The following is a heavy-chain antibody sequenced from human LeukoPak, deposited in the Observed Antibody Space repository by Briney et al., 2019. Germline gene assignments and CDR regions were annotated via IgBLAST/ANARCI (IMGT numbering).Heavy chain of an antibody. CDR1: GFTFSSYA. CDR2: ISYDGSNK. V-gene: IGHV3-30-3*01. D-gene: IGHD1-26*01. Sequence: GGSLRLSCAASGFTFSSYAMHWVRQAPGKGLEWVAVISYDGSNKYYADSVKGPFTISRDNSKNTLYLQMNSLRAEDTAVYYCARDRWELGTFDYWGQGTLVTVSS. J-gene: IGHJ4*02. CDR3: ARDRWELGTFDY.